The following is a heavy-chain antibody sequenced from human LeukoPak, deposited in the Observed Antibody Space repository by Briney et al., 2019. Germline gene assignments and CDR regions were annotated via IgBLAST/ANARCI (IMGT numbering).Heavy chain of an antibody. CDR2: IIPIFGTA. D-gene: IGHD3-9*01. CDR1: GGTFSSYA. V-gene: IGHV1-69*06. CDR3: AREVNYDILTGYYAHFGY. J-gene: IGHJ4*02. Sequence: GASVKVSCKASGGTFSSYAISWVRQAPGQGLEWMGGIIPIFGTANYAQKFQGRVTITADKSTSTAYMELSSLRSEDTAVYYCAREVNYDILTGYYAHFGYWGQGTLVTVSS.